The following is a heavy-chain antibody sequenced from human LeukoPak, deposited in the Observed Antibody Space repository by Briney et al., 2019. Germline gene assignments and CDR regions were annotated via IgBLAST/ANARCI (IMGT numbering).Heavy chain of an antibody. CDR3: ARDFFPVVDSTWYEIGY. D-gene: IGHD2-21*01. Sequence: GGSLRLSCAASGFTFSSYSMNWVRQAPGKGLEWVSYISSSSSTIYYADSVKGRFTIPRDNAKNTLYLQMDSLRSEDTAVYYCARDFFPVVDSTWYEIGYWGQGTLVTVSS. J-gene: IGHJ4*02. CDR1: GFTFSSYS. CDR2: ISSSSSTI. V-gene: IGHV3-48*01.